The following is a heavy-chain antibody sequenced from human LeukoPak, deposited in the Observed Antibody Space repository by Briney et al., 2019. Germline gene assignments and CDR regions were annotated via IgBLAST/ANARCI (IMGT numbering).Heavy chain of an antibody. CDR1: GVTFSSYA. CDR3: AREYLSGGWFGEFTLDY. V-gene: IGHV1-69*01. J-gene: IGHJ4*02. Sequence: SVKVSCKASGVTFSSYAISWGRQAPGQGLEWMGGIIPICGTENYAQKFEGRVTITADESTSTAYMELSSLSSEATAVYDCAREYLSGGWFGEFTLDYWGQGTLVTVSS. D-gene: IGHD3-10*01. CDR2: IIPICGTE.